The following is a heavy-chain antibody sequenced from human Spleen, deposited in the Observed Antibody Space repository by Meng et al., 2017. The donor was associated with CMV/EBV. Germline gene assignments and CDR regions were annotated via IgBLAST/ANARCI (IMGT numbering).Heavy chain of an antibody. CDR1: GCTFSSYN. D-gene: IGHD2-15*01. V-gene: IGHV3-48*04. CDR2: ISSSRRTI. J-gene: IGHJ2*01. Sequence: GESLKIPCAASGCTFSSYNMNWVRQAPGKGLEWVAYISSSRRTIYYADSVKGRFTISRDNAKNSLNLQMNSLRAEDTAVYHCARAQCRYCSGGSCYSHWYFDLWGRGTLVTVSS. CDR3: ARAQCRYCSGGSCYSHWYFDL.